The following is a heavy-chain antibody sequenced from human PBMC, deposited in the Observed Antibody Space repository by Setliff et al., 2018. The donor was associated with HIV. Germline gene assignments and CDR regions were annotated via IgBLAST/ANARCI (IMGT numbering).Heavy chain of an antibody. J-gene: IGHJ4*02. Sequence: PGGSLRLSCAASGFSFSTYWMSWVRQVPGKGLEWVATIKQDESERHYVDAVKGRFTVSRDNSKNTLYLQMNNLRPEDTAVYYCASQLEHPYYFDYWGQGTLVTVSS. V-gene: IGHV3-7*03. CDR1: GFSFSTYW. CDR3: ASQLEHPYYFDY. CDR2: IKQDESER. D-gene: IGHD1-1*01.